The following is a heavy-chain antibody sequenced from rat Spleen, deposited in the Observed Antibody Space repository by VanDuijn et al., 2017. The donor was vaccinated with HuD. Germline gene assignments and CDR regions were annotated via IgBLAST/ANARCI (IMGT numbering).Heavy chain of an antibody. Sequence: EVQLVESGGGLVQPGRSLKLSCAASGFTFSDSNMAWVRQAPKKGLAWVATIIYDGTRTYYRDSVKGRFTLSRDNAKSTLYLQMGSMRSEDTATYFCTRENWVFDYWGQGVMVTVAS. J-gene: IGHJ2*01. D-gene: IGHD5-1*01. CDR1: GFTFSDSN. CDR2: IIYDGTRT. V-gene: IGHV5S10*01. CDR3: TRENWVFDY.